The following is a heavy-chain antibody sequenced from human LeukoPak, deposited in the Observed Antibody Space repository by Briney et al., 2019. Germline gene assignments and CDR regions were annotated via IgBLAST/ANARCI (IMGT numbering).Heavy chain of an antibody. CDR3: ARVSGNYFYYGMDV. V-gene: IGHV5-51*01. CDR2: IYPGDSDS. Sequence: GESLKISCRGSGYSFATYWIGWVRQMPGKGLEWMGIIYPGDSDSRYSPSFQGQATMSVDKSISTAYLQWSSLKASDTAMYYCARVSGNYFYYGMDVWGLGTTVTVSS. CDR1: GYSFATYW. J-gene: IGHJ6*02.